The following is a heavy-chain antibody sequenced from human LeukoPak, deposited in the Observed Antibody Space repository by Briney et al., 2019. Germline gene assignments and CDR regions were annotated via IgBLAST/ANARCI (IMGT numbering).Heavy chain of an antibody. V-gene: IGHV3-74*01. CDR2: INSDGSST. D-gene: IGHD1-26*01. J-gene: IGHJ4*02. CDR3: ARALIVGTSYYFDY. Sequence: GGSLRLSCEASGFTFSSYSMNWVRQAPGKGLEWVSRINSDGSSTTYADSVKGRFTISRDNAKNTLYLQMNSLRAEDTAVYYCARALIVGTSYYFDYWGQGTLVNVSS. CDR1: GFTFSSYS.